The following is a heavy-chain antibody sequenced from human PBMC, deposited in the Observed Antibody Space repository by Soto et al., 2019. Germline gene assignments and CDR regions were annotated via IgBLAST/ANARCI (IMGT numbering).Heavy chain of an antibody. D-gene: IGHD4-17*01. CDR3: ARDMAGLRWNYFDY. J-gene: IGHJ4*02. CDR1: GFTFDDYG. Sequence: EVQLVESGGGLVQPGRSLRLSCAASGFTFDDYGMHWVRQAPGKGLEWVSGISWNGGSIGYADSVKGRFTISRDNAKTSLYLQMNSLRADDTALYYCARDMAGLRWNYFDYWGQGTLVTVSS. V-gene: IGHV3-9*01. CDR2: ISWNGGSI.